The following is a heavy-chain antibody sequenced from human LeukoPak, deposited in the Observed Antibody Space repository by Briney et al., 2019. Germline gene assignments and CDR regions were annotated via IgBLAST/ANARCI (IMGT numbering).Heavy chain of an antibody. CDR1: GFTFSSYA. CDR2: ISYDGSNK. D-gene: IGHD2-8*01. CDR3: AKEAIYCTNGVCFNTEFFQH. V-gene: IGHV3-30-3*01. J-gene: IGHJ1*01. Sequence: PGGSLRLSCAASGFTFSSYAMHWVRQAPGKGLEWVAVISYDGSNKYYADSVKGRFTISRDNSKNTLYLQMNSLRAEDTAVYYCAKEAIYCTNGVCFNTEFFQHWGQGTLVTVSS.